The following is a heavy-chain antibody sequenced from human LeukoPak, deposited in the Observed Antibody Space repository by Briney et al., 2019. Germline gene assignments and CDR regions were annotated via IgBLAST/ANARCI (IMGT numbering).Heavy chain of an antibody. CDR3: ARDRQYQLLPDY. V-gene: IGHV3-21*01. Sequence: GGSLRLSCAASGFTFSSYSMNWVRQAPGKGLEWVSSISSSSSYIYYADSVKGRFTISRDNAKNSLYLQMNCLRAEDTAVYYCARDRQYQLLPDYWGQGTLVTVSS. CDR1: GFTFSSYS. D-gene: IGHD2-2*01. CDR2: ISSSSSYI. J-gene: IGHJ4*02.